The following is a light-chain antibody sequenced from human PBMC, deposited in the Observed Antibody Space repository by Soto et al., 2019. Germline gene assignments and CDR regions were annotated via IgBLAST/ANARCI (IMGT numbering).Light chain of an antibody. Sequence: ETVLTQSPGTLSLSPGQRATLSCRASQSVSSSNLAWYQQKPGQAPRLLIYGASSRATGIPDRFSGSGSGTDFTLTITSLRPEDFATYYCQQFNGFPLTFGGGTKVQIK. J-gene: IGKJ4*01. CDR1: QSVSSSN. CDR2: GAS. V-gene: IGKV3-20*01. CDR3: QQFNGFPLT.